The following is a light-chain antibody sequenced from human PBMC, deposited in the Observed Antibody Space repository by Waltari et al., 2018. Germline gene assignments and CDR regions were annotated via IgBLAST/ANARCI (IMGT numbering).Light chain of an antibody. CDR3: QQRSNWPRT. CDR2: DAS. CDR1: QSVSSY. J-gene: IGKJ4*01. Sequence: EIVLTQSPATLSLSPGERATLSCRASQSVSSYLAWYQQKPGQAPRLLIYDASNRATGIPARFSGSWSGTDFTLTISSLEPEDCAVYYCQQRSNWPRTFGGGTKVEIK. V-gene: IGKV3-11*01.